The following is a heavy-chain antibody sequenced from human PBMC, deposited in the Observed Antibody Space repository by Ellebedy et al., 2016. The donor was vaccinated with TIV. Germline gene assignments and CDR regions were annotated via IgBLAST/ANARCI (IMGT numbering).Heavy chain of an antibody. CDR1: GYSFTNYW. J-gene: IGHJ4*02. CDR2: IYPDDSDT. CDR3: ARHKGDYSSSSLDY. V-gene: IGHV5-51*01. D-gene: IGHD6-6*01. Sequence: GESLKISXKGSGYSFTNYWIGWVRQMPGKGLEWMGIIYPDDSDTRYSPSFQGQVTISADKSISTAYLQWSSLKASDTAMYYCARHKGDYSSSSLDYWGQGTLVTVSS.